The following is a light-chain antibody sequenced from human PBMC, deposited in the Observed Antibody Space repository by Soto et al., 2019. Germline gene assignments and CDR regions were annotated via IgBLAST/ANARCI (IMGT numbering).Light chain of an antibody. Sequence: ALQLTQSPSSLSASVGDRVTITCRASQGISSAFAWYQQKPGKVPKLLIYDASSLESGVPSRFSGSGSGTDFTLTISSLQPEDFATYYCQQFDTYPLTFGQGTRLETK. CDR1: QGISSA. CDR2: DAS. CDR3: QQFDTYPLT. J-gene: IGKJ5*01. V-gene: IGKV1-13*02.